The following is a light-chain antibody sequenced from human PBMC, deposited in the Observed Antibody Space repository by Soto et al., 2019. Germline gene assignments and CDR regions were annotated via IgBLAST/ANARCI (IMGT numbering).Light chain of an antibody. J-gene: IGKJ4*01. CDR1: QSIGSSY. V-gene: IGKV3-20*01. Sequence: EIALTQSPGTLSLSPGERATLSCRASQSIGSSYLAWYQQKPGQAPRLLIYGVSSRATGIPDRFSGSGSGTDFTLTISRLEPEDFAVYYCQQFGSSLLSFGGGTKVEIK. CDR2: GVS. CDR3: QQFGSSLLS.